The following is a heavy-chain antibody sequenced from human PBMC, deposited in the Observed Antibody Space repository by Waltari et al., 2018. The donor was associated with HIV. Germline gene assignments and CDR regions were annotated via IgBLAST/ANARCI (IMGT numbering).Heavy chain of an antibody. J-gene: IGHJ4*02. D-gene: IGHD2-8*01. Sequence: QVQLLEHGGGVVQPGRSLRLPGPDSGFPFSSEAMHWVRQAPGKGLEWVASISYDGTNKYYAESVKGRFTISRDNSKNTLYVEMSSLSPEDTAVYFCARDGAPPNYWGQGTLVTVSS. CDR1: GFPFSSEA. CDR3: ARDGAPPNY. CDR2: ISYDGTNK. V-gene: IGHV3-30*04.